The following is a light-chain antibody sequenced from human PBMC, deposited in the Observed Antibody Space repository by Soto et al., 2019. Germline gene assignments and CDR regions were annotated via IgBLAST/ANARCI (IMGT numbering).Light chain of an antibody. J-gene: IGKJ1*01. CDR1: QTISSY. CDR2: DAY. V-gene: IGKV3-11*01. Sequence: EIMLTQSPATLSLSPGETATLSCRASQTISSYLAWYQQKPGQAPRLLIYDAYSRATGVPDRFSGSGSGTDFTLTISSLEPDDCAVYYCQQYDSWPRTFGQGTKLDI. CDR3: QQYDSWPRT.